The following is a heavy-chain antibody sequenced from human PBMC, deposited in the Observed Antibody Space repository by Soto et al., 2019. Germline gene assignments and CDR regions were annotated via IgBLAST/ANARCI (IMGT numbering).Heavy chain of an antibody. CDR3: PIDLWGYCGTDCYPLEV. CDR1: GGSISRYY. V-gene: IGHV4-59*01. D-gene: IGHD2-21*02. CDR2: LYNTGST. J-gene: IGHJ6*02. Sequence: SETLSLTCTVSGGSISRYYWSWIRQPPGKGLEWIGYLYNTGSTIYNPSLESRVTISVDTSKNQFSLKLNSVTAEDTAVYYCPIDLWGYCGTDCYPLEVWGPWTT.